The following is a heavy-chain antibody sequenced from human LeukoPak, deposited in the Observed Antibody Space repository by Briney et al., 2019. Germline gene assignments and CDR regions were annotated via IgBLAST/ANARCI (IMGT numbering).Heavy chain of an antibody. Sequence: GGSLRLSCAASGFTFSSYWMHWVRQAPGKGLMWVSRINSDGSSTSYADSVKGRFTISRDNAKNTLYLQMNSLRAEDTAVYYCARDRPPTSWYWGWFDPWGQGTLVTVSS. J-gene: IGHJ5*02. CDR2: INSDGSST. V-gene: IGHV3-74*01. CDR1: GFTFSSYW. CDR3: ARDRPPTSWYWGWFDP. D-gene: IGHD6-13*01.